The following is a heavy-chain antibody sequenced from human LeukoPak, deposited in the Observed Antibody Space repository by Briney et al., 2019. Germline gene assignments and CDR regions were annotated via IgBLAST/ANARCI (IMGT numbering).Heavy chain of an antibody. J-gene: IGHJ4*02. CDR3: ASPNSMAGTHYFHY. CDR1: GFTFTTFP. CDR2: ISYDGTDK. Sequence: PGGPLRLSCAASGFTFTTFPMHWVRQPPGKGLEWVAVISYDGTDKYYADSVKGRFTISRDNSKSTLYLQMDSLRAEDTAVYYCASPNSMAGTHYFHYWGQGTLVTVSS. D-gene: IGHD6-19*01. V-gene: IGHV3-30*04.